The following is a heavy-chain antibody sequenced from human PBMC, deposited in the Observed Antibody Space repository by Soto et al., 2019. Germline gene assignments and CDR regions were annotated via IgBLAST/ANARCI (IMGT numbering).Heavy chain of an antibody. D-gene: IGHD3-22*01. V-gene: IGHV1-69*13. CDR3: ARGHYDSSGYYHWYFDY. CDR2: IIPIFGTA. Sequence: SVKVSCKASGGTFSSYAISWVRQAPGQGLEWMGGIIPIFGTANYAQKFQGRVTITADESTSTAYMELSSLRSEDTAVYYCARGHYDSSGYYHWYFDYWGQGTLVTVSS. CDR1: GGTFSSYA. J-gene: IGHJ4*02.